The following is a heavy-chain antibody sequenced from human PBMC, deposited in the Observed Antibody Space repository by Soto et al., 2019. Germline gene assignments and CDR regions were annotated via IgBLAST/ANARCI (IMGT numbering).Heavy chain of an antibody. CDR3: AKDEVAVAGTGYYYGMDV. V-gene: IGHV3-30*18. Sequence: GGSLRLSCAASGFTFSSYGMHWVRQAPGKGLEWVAVISYDGSNKYYADSVKGPFTISRDNSKNTLYLQMNSLRAEDTAVYYCAKDEVAVAGTGYYYGMDVWGQGTTVTVSS. J-gene: IGHJ6*02. CDR1: GFTFSSYG. CDR2: ISYDGSNK. D-gene: IGHD6-19*01.